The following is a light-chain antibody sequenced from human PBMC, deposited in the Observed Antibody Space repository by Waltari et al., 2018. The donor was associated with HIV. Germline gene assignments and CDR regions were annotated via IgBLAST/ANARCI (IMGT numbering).Light chain of an antibody. CDR2: WAS. CDR1: QSVLYSSNNKNY. CDR3: QPYLSAPRP. Sequence: DIVFTHSPDPLAVSLGARATINCKSSQSVLYSSNNKNYLAWYEQKPGHPPKLRIYWASTRESGVPDRFSVSGSGTDFSLTIGSLQAVDVAVYCGQPYLSAPRPFEPATKVDI. V-gene: IGKV4-1*01. J-gene: IGKJ3*01.